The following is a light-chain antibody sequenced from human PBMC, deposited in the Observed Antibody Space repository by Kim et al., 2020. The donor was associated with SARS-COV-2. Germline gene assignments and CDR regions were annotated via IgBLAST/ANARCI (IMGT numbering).Light chain of an antibody. J-gene: IGLJ1*01. Sequence: SYELTQPPSVSVSPGQTASITCSGDKLGNKYACWYQQKPGQSPVVVIYQDSKRPSGIPERFSGSNSGNTATLTISGAQAMDEADYYCQAWDSSTAVFGT. CDR2: QDS. CDR1: KLGNKY. V-gene: IGLV3-1*01. CDR3: QAWDSSTAV.